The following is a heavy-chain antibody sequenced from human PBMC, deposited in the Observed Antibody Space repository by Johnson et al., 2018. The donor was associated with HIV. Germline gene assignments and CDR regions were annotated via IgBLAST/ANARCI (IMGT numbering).Heavy chain of an antibody. D-gene: IGHD1-26*01. Sequence: QVQLVESGGGVVQPGGSLRLSCAASGFTFSKNGIHWVRQASGKGLEWVSVIYSGGNTYSAESVTVRFSISRDTSKNTLYLQMTRLRVEDTAVYYCARDDLDNSGHLMAFDMWGQGTMVTVSS. CDR2: IYSGGNT. CDR3: ARDDLDNSGHLMAFDM. CDR1: GFTFSKNG. J-gene: IGHJ3*02. V-gene: IGHV3-NL1*01.